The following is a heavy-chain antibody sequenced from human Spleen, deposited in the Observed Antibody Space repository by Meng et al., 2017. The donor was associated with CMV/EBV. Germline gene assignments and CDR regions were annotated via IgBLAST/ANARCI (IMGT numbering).Heavy chain of an antibody. D-gene: IGHD6-19*01. Sequence: SGYSFTTFWVGCVRQMPGQGLEWMGIIYPGDSDTRYSPSFQGQVTISADKSINTAYLQWSSMKASDTAIYYCTRRVGRAVAGTHFDYWGQGSLVTVSS. V-gene: IGHV5-51*01. J-gene: IGHJ4*02. CDR2: IYPGDSDT. CDR1: GYSFTTFW. CDR3: TRRVGRAVAGTHFDY.